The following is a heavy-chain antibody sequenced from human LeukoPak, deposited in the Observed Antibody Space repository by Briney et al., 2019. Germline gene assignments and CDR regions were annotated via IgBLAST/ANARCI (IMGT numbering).Heavy chain of an antibody. CDR2: IKQDGSEK. D-gene: IGHD6-13*01. CDR1: GFTFSSDW. J-gene: IGHJ4*02. V-gene: IGHV3-7*01. Sequence: GGSLRLSRAASGFTFSSDWMSWVRQAPGKGLEWVANIKQDGSEKYYVDSVKGRFTISRDNAKNSLYLQMNSLRAEDTAVYYCARVGSTGYSSSWYVDYWGQGTLVTVSS. CDR3: ARVGSTGYSSSWYVDY.